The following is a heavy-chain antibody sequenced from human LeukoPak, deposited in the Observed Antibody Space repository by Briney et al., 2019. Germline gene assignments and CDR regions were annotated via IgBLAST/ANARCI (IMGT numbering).Heavy chain of an antibody. CDR1: GGTFSSYA. V-gene: IGHV1-69*10. Sequence: ASVKVSCKASGGTFSSYAISWVRQAPGQGLEWMGGIIPIFGIANYAQKFQGRVTITADKSTSTAYMELSSLRSEDTAVYYCARGEDYYDSPIFDYWGQGTLVTVSS. D-gene: IGHD3-22*01. CDR2: IIPIFGIA. J-gene: IGHJ4*02. CDR3: ARGEDYYDSPIFDY.